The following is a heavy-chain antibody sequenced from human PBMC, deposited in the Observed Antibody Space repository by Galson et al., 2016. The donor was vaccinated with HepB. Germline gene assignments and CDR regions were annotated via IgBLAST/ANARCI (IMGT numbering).Heavy chain of an antibody. CDR2: IYYSGST. CDR1: GGSINSGGFY. CDR3: SRDTLTYDYGSESQGYYYYGMDV. J-gene: IGHJ6*02. V-gene: IGHV4-31*03. Sequence: TLSLTCTVSGGSINSGGFYWSWIRQHPGKSLEWIGYIYYSGSTYYNPSLKSRVTISLDTSKNQCSLNLTSVTAADTAVYYCSRDTLTYDYGSESQGYYYYGMDVWGQGTTVTVSS. D-gene: IGHD3-10*01.